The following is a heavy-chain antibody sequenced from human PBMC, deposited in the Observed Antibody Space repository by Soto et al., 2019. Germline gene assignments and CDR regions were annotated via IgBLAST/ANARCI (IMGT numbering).Heavy chain of an antibody. J-gene: IGHJ4*02. CDR3: AREVAIRQIVVILGY. D-gene: IGHD2-21*01. CDR2: INAGNGNT. CDR1: GYTFTSYA. V-gene: IGHV1-3*01. Sequence: ASVKVSCKASGYTFTSYAMHWVRQAPGQRLEWMGWINAGNGNTKYSQKFQGRVTITRDTSASTAYMELSSLRSGDTAVYYCAREVAIRQIVVILGYWGQGTLVTVSS.